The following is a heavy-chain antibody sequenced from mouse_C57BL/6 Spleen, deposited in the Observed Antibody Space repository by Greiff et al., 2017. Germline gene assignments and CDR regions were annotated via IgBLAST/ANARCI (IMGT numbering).Heavy chain of an antibody. Sequence: QVQLQQPGAELVKPGASVKLSCKASGYTFTSYWMQWVKQRPGQGLEWIGEIDPSDSYTNYNQKFKGKATLTVDTSSSTAYMQLSRLTSEDSAVYYCARRGYYGSSYAMDYWGQGTSVTVSS. CDR1: GYTFTSYW. J-gene: IGHJ4*01. V-gene: IGHV1-50*01. CDR3: ARRGYYGSSYAMDY. CDR2: IDPSDSYT. D-gene: IGHD1-1*01.